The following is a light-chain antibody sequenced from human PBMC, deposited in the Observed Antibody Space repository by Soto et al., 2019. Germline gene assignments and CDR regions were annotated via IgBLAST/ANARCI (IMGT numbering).Light chain of an antibody. Sequence: QSALTQPPSASGSPGQSVTISCTGTSSDVGAYNYVSWYQQHPGNAPKLMSYEVSKRPSGVPDRFSGSKSGNTASLTVSGLQAEDEADYYCSSYAGSNNFFYVLGTGTKLTVL. V-gene: IGLV2-8*01. CDR1: SSDVGAYNY. J-gene: IGLJ1*01. CDR2: EVS. CDR3: SSYAGSNNFFYV.